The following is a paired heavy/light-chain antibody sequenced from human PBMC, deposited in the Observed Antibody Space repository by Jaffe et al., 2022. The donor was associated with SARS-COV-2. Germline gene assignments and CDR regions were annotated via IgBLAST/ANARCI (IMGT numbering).Heavy chain of an antibody. D-gene: IGHD1-1*01. V-gene: IGHV1-69*01. CDR2: IIPIFGTA. J-gene: IGHJ6*03. Sequence: QVQLVQSGAEVKKPGSSVKVSCKASGGTFSSYAISWVRQAPGQGLEWMGGIIPIFGTANYAQKFQGRVTITADESTSTAYMELSSLRSEDTAVYYCAREMSWNDDNYYYYYMDVWGKGTTVTVSS. CDR1: GGTFSSYA. CDR3: AREMSWNDDNYYYYYMDV.
Light chain of an antibody. CDR3: QQYGSSALT. CDR1: QSVSSSY. V-gene: IGKV3-20*01. J-gene: IGKJ4*01. Sequence: EIVLTQSPGTLSLSPGERATLSCRASQSVSSSYLAWYQQKPGQAPRLLIYGASSRATGIPDRFSGSGSGTDFTLTISRLEPEDFAVYYCQQYGSSALTFGGGTKVEIK. CDR2: GAS.